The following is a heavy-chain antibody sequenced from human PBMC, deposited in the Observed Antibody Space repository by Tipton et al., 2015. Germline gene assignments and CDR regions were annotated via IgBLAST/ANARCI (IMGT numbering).Heavy chain of an antibody. J-gene: IGHJ4*02. D-gene: IGHD2-21*02. CDR1: GGSISGYY. CDR2: IYYSGST. V-gene: IGHV4-59*01. Sequence: TLSLTCTVSGGSISGYYWSWIRHPPGKGLEWIGYIYYSGSTYYSPSLKSRVTISVDTSNNQFSLELRSVTAADTAVYYCAREVTGDFDSWGQGTLVTVSS. CDR3: AREVTGDFDS.